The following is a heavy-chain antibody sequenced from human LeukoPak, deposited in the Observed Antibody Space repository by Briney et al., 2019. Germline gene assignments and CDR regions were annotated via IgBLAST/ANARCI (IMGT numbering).Heavy chain of an antibody. V-gene: IGHV1-69*04. Sequence: SVKVSCKASGGTFSSYAISWVRQAPGQGLEWMGRIIPILGIANYAQRFQGRVTITADKSTSTAYMELSSLRSEDTAVYYCARRQGTTLNFDYWGQGTLVTVSS. CDR3: ARRQGTTLNFDY. J-gene: IGHJ4*02. D-gene: IGHD1-1*01. CDR1: GGTFSSYA. CDR2: IIPILGIA.